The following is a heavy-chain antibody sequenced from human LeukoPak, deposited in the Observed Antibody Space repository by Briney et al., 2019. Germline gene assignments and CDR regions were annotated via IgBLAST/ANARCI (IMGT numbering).Heavy chain of an antibody. D-gene: IGHD2/OR15-2a*01. V-gene: IGHV4-34*01. Sequence: SETLSLTCAVYGGSFSGYYWSWIRQPPGKGLEWIGEINHSGSTNYNPSLKSRVTISVDTSKNQFSLKLSSVTAADTAVYYCARFRFTTRREDFDSWGQGTLVTVSS. CDR1: GGSFSGYY. CDR3: ARFRFTTRREDFDS. J-gene: IGHJ4*02. CDR2: INHSGST.